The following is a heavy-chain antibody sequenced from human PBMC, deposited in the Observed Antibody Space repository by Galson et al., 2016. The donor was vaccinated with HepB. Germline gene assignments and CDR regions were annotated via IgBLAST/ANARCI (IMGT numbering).Heavy chain of an antibody. Sequence: TLSLTCSVSVGSISSGSYYWNWIRQPAGKGLEWIGRIFITGNTNYNSSLKRRVTISIDTSKNQFSLKLSALTAADTAVYYCAREAEDPVVADYYGMDVWGKGTTVTVSS. CDR3: AREAEDPVVADYYGMDV. CDR2: IFITGNT. V-gene: IGHV4-61*02. J-gene: IGHJ6*04. CDR1: VGSISSGSYY. D-gene: IGHD2-15*01.